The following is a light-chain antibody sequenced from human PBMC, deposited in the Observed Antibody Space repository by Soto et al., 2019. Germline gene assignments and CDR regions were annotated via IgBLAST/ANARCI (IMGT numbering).Light chain of an antibody. Sequence: QSALTQPRSVSGSPGQSVTISCTGTSSDVVDYNYVSWYQQYPGKAPKLVIYDVSKRPSGVPDRFSGSKSGNTASLTISGLQAEDEADYYCCSFAGSYTFWVFGGGTKVTVL. V-gene: IGLV2-11*01. CDR1: SSDVVDYNY. J-gene: IGLJ3*02. CDR2: DVS. CDR3: CSFAGSYTFWV.